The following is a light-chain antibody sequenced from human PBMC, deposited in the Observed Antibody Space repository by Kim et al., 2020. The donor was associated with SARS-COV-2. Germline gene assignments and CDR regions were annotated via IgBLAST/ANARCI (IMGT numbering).Light chain of an antibody. V-gene: IGLV3-1*01. CDR3: QAWDSSTAV. Sequence: SVSPGQTASITYSGDKLGDKYACWYQQKPGQSPVLVIYQDSKRPSGIPERFSGSNSGNTATLTISGTQAMDEADYYCQAWDSSTAVFGGGTQLTAL. CDR2: QDS. J-gene: IGLJ3*02. CDR1: KLGDKY.